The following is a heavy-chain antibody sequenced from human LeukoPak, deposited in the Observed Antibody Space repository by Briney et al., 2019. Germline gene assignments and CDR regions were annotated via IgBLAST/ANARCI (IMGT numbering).Heavy chain of an antibody. D-gene: IGHD2-15*01. CDR3: ARGRAGSGPTSNYFDY. V-gene: IGHV4-30-4*01. CDR1: GGSISSGDYY. CDR2: IYYSGST. Sequence: SETPSLTCTVSGGSISSGDYYWSWIRQPPGKGLEWIGYIYYSGSTYYNPSLKSRVTISVDTSKNQFSLKLSSVTAADTAVYYCARGRAGSGPTSNYFDYWGQGTLVTVSS. J-gene: IGHJ4*02.